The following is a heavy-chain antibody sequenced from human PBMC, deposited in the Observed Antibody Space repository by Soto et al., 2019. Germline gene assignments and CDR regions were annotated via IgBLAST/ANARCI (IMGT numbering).Heavy chain of an antibody. Sequence: QVRLQESGPGLVKSSETLSLTCTVSGGFLSSFYWGWIRRPPGKGLEWIGYIYHSGTTRYNSSLKSRVTMSVDSSKNEFSLKLTSVTAADTATYYCARVHKEELVTVPAAHYDHWGHGTLVNVAS. V-gene: IGHV4-59*12. D-gene: IGHD2-2*01. CDR2: IYHSGTT. J-gene: IGHJ4*01. CDR1: GGFLSSFY. CDR3: ARVHKEELVTVPAAHYDH.